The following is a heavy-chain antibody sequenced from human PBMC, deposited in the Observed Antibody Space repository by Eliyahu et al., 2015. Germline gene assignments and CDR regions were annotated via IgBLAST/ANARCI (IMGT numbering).Heavy chain of an antibody. V-gene: IGHV4-39*01. CDR1: GGSISSGTXY. CDR2: IFYSGST. Sequence: QLHLQESGPGLVKPSETLFPTCTVSGGSISSGTXYXGWIRQSPGKGLEWIGNIFYSGSTYYNPSLKSRVTISVDTSKNQFSLKLSSVTAADTAVYYCAGSIAVPGDSDSANWYFNLWGRGALVTVSS. CDR3: AGSIAVPGDSDSANWYFNL. D-gene: IGHD6-19*01. J-gene: IGHJ2*01.